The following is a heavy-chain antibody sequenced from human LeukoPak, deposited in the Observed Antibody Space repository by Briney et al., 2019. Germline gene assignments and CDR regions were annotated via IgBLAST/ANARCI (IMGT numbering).Heavy chain of an antibody. CDR2: IKSKTDGGTT. V-gene: IGHV3-15*01. CDR1: GGSISSYY. CDR3: TTEETGYIWGSYRLRTDY. J-gene: IGHJ4*02. D-gene: IGHD3-16*02. Sequence: ETLSLTCTVSGGSISSYYWSWVRQAPGKGLEWAGRIKSKTDGGTTDYAAPVKGRFTISRDDSKNTLYLQMNSLKTEDTAVYCCTTEETGYIWGSYRLRTDYWGQGTLVTVSS.